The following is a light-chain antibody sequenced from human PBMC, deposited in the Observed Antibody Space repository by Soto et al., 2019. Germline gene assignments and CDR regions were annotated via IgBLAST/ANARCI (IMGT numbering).Light chain of an antibody. CDR3: GADHASGSNFAYV. Sequence: QPVLTQPPSASASLGASVTLTCTLSSGYSNYKVDWYQQRPGKGPRFVMRVGTGGIVGSKGDGIPDRFSVLGSGLNRYLTIKNIQEEDESDYYCGADHASGSNFAYVFGTGTKLTVL. V-gene: IGLV9-49*01. J-gene: IGLJ1*01. CDR2: VGTGGIVG. CDR1: SGYSNYK.